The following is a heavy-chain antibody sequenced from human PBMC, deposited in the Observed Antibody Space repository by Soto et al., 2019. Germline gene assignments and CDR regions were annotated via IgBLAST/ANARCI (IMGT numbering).Heavy chain of an antibody. J-gene: IGHJ6*02. V-gene: IGHV1-2*02. CDR3: ARTFSSGWYAPYYYYGMDV. D-gene: IGHD6-19*01. CDR2: INPNSGGT. Sequence: ASVKVSCKASGYTFTGYYMHWVRQAPGQGLEWMGWINPNSGGTNYAQKFQGRVTMTRDTSISTAYMELSRLRSDDTAVYYCARTFSSGWYAPYYYYGMDVWGQGTTVTV. CDR1: GYTFTGYY.